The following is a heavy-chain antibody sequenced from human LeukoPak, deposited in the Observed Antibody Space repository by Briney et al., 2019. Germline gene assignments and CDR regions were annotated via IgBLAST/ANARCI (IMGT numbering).Heavy chain of an antibody. D-gene: IGHD6-19*01. CDR3: TTGFSGWDTFDY. V-gene: IGHV3-15*01. CDR1: GFTFSNAW. CDR2: IKSKTDGGTT. J-gene: IGHJ4*02. Sequence: PGGSLRLSCAASGFTFSNAWMSWVRQAPGKGLEWVGRIKSKTDGGTTDYAAPVKGRFTISRDDSKNTLYLQMNSLKTEDTAVYYCTTGFSGWDTFDYWGQGTLVTVSS.